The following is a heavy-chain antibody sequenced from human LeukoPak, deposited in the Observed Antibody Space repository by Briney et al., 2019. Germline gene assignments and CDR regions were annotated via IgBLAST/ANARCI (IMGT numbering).Heavy chain of an antibody. Sequence: PGGSLRLSCAASGFTSSSYWMHWVRQAPGKGLVWVSRINSDGSSTSYADSVKGRFTISRDNAKNTLYLQMNSLRAEDTAVYYCARADYYGSGSYYKYPDYWGQGTLVTVSS. CDR2: INSDGSST. D-gene: IGHD3-10*01. CDR3: ARADYYGSGSYYKYPDY. V-gene: IGHV3-74*01. J-gene: IGHJ4*02. CDR1: GFTSSSYW.